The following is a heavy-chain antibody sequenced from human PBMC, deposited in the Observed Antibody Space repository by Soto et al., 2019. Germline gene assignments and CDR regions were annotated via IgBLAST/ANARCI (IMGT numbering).Heavy chain of an antibody. V-gene: IGHV1-18*01. J-gene: IGHJ6*03. D-gene: IGHD2-8*01. CDR3: PRLAIVLMGYATNNYYTDV. CDR2: ISAYNGNP. Sequence: SWWLHHEKRKGLEWMGWISAYNGNPNYAQKLQGRVTMTTDTSTSTAYMELRSLRSDDTAVYYCPRLAIVLMGYATNNYYTDVWGKGTTVIVSS.